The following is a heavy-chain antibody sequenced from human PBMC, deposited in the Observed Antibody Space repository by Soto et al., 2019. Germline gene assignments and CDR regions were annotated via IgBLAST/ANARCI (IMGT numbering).Heavy chain of an antibody. CDR3: ARGWLGNLDY. CDR2: INHSGST. CDR1: GGSFSGYY. J-gene: IGHJ4*02. Sequence: QVQLQQWGAGLLKPSETLSLTCAVYGGSFSGYYWSWIRQPPGKGLEWIGEINHSGSTNYNPSLKSRVTISVDTSKTQFSLKLSSVTDADTAVYYCARGWLGNLDYWGQGTLVTVSS. D-gene: IGHD5-12*01. V-gene: IGHV4-34*01.